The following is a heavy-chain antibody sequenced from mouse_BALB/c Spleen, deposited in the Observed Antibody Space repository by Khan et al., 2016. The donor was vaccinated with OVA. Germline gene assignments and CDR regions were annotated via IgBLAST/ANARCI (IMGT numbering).Heavy chain of an antibody. D-gene: IGHD3-1*01. CDR3: AREGALYYFDY. V-gene: IGHV1-76*01. CDR2: IYPGTDNT. J-gene: IGHJ2*01. Sequence: QMQLEESGAELVRPGASVKLSCKSSGYIFTSYWIHWVKQRSGQGLEWIARIYPGTDNTYYNEKLKDKATLTADKSSSTAYMQLSSLTSEDSSDYLCAREGALYYFDYWGQGTTLTVSS. CDR1: GYIFTSYW.